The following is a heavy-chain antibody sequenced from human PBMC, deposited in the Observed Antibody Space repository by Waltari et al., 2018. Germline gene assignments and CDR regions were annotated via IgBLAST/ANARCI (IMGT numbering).Heavy chain of an antibody. J-gene: IGHJ4*02. D-gene: IGHD3-3*01. CDR3: AHSRHRITIFGVVTDFDY. V-gene: IGHV2-5*01. CDR2: IYWNDDK. Sequence: QESGPTLVKPTQTLTLTCTFSGFSLSTSGVGVGWIRQPPGKALEWLALIYWNDDKRYSPSLKSRLTITKDTSKNQVVLTMTNMDPVDTATYYCAHSRHRITIFGVVTDFDYWGQGTLVTVSS. CDR1: GFSLSTSGVG.